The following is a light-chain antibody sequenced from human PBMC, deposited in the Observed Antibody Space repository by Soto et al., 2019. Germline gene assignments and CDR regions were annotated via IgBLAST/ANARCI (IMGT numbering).Light chain of an antibody. V-gene: IGKV1-5*01. CDR1: QGISRL. Sequence: DIQMTQSPSSVSASVGERVTITCRASQGISRLLTWYQQKPGKAPKLLIYEASSLESGVTSRFSGSGSGTEFTLTIGGLQPDDFATYYCQQFNSYPITFGQGTRLDI. CDR2: EAS. J-gene: IGKJ5*01. CDR3: QQFNSYPIT.